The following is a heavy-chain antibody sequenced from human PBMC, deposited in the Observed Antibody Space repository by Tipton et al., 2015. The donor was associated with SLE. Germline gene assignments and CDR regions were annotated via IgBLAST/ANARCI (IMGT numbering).Heavy chain of an antibody. Sequence: TLSLTCTVSGGSISSSTYYWGWIRQPPGKGLEWIGYIFTTGRTKYSPSLTSRVTISGDTSKNQVSLRLTSVTAADTAVYYCARVGLITPDAFDIWGQGTLVTVSS. V-gene: IGHV4-61*05. CDR1: GGSISSSTYY. D-gene: IGHD3-16*01. CDR2: IFTTGRT. CDR3: ARVGLITPDAFDI. J-gene: IGHJ3*02.